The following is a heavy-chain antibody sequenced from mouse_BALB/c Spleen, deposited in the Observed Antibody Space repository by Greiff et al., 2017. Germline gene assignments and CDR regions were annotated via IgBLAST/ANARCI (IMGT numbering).Heavy chain of an antibody. CDR1: GYTFTDYA. CDR3: ARYGSKKLAMDY. Sequence: QVQLQQSGAELVGPGVSVKISCKGSGYTFTDYAMHWVKQSHAKSLEWIGVISTYYGDASYNQKFKGKATMTVDKSSSTAFMELARLTSEDSAIYYCARYGSKKLAMDYWGQGTSVTVSS. J-gene: IGHJ4*01. V-gene: IGHV1S137*01. D-gene: IGHD1-1*01. CDR2: ISTYYGDA.